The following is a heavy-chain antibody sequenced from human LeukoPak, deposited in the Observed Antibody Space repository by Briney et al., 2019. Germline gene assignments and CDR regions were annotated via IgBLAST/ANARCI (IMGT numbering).Heavy chain of an antibody. J-gene: IGHJ6*02. CDR3: ARGPVAGNYYYYGMDV. V-gene: IGHV1-3*01. D-gene: IGHD6-19*01. CDR1: GYTFTSYA. Sequence: ASVKVSCKASGYTFTSYAMHWVRQAPGQRLEWMGWINAGNGNTKYSQKFQGRVTITRDTSASTVYMELSSLRSEDTAVYYCARGPVAGNYYYYGMDVWGQGTTVTVSS. CDR2: INAGNGNT.